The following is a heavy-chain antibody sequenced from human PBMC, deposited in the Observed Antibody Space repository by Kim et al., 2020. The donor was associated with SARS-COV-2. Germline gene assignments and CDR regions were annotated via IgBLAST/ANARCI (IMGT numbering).Heavy chain of an antibody. Sequence: GGSLRLSCAASGFTLNSYTMNWVRQAPGKGLEWVSYIGSSSSIIYYADSVKGRFTVSRDNAKNSLYLQMNSLRAEDTAVYYCAREAESSSWFVYWGQGAL. J-gene: IGHJ5*01. CDR3: AREAESSSWFVY. CDR1: GFTLNSYT. V-gene: IGHV3-48*01. CDR2: IGSSSSII. D-gene: IGHD6-13*01.